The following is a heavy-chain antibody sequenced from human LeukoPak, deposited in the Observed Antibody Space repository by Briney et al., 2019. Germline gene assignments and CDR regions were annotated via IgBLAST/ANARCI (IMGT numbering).Heavy chain of an antibody. Sequence: GASVKVSCKASGGTFSSYAISWVRQAPGQGLEWMGWISAIFGTANYAQKFQGRVTITADESTSTAYMELSSLRSEDTAVYYCARELGGRGYYYYYYYMDVWGKGTTVTVSS. V-gene: IGHV1-69*13. D-gene: IGHD1-26*01. CDR2: ISAIFGTA. CDR1: GGTFSSYA. CDR3: ARELGGRGYYYYYYYMDV. J-gene: IGHJ6*03.